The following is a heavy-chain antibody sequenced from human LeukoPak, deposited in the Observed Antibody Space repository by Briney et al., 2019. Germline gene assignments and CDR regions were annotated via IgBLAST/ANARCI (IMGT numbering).Heavy chain of an antibody. Sequence: SETLSLTCTVSGGSIISSSYCWGWIRQPPGKGLEWIGSIYYSGSTYYNPSLKSRVTISVDTSKNQFSLRLTSVTAADTAVYYCAKLSMVRGVIPDAFDIWGQGTMVTVSS. CDR2: IYYSGST. CDR3: AKLSMVRGVIPDAFDI. D-gene: IGHD3-10*01. CDR1: GGSIISSSYC. V-gene: IGHV4-39*01. J-gene: IGHJ3*02.